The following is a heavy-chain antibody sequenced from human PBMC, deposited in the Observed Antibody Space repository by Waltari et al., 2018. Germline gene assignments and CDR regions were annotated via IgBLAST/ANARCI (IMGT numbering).Heavy chain of an antibody. V-gene: IGHV4-39*07. Sequence: SRVTISKDASKNQFSLKLNSMTAADTAVYYCAREPPGVQPLDSWGQGVVITVSS. D-gene: IGHD6-13*01. J-gene: IGHJ4*03. CDR3: AREPPGVQPLDS.